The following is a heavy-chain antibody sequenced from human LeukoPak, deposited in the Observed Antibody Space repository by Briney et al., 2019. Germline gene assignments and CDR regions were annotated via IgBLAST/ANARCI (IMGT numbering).Heavy chain of an antibody. Sequence: GGSLRLSCAASGFTFSSYAMSWVRQAPGKGLEWVSTISNSGGSTYYADSVKGRFTISRDNSKNTVYLQMDSLRAEDTAVYYCARDAGGAFGNYVNYFDYWGQGTLVTVSS. J-gene: IGHJ4*02. CDR1: GFTFSSYA. D-gene: IGHD4-11*01. V-gene: IGHV3-23*01. CDR3: ARDAGGAFGNYVNYFDY. CDR2: ISNSGGST.